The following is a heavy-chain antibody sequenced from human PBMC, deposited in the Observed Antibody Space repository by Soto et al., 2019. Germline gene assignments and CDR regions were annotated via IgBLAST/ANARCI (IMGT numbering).Heavy chain of an antibody. V-gene: IGHV2-5*02. CDR2: IYWDDDK. Sequence: QITLKESGPTLVKPTQTLTLTCTFSGLSLSTSGVGVGWIRQPPGKALEWLALIYWDDDKRYSPSLKSRLTITNDPSKNQVVLNMTNMAPVDTATYYCARGGSAGTGFEYFRHWGQGTLVTVSS. D-gene: IGHD1-1*01. CDR3: ARGGSAGTGFEYFRH. CDR1: GLSLSTSGVG. J-gene: IGHJ1*01.